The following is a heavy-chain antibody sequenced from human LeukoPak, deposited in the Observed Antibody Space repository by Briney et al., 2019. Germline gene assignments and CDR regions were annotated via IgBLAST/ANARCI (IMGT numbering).Heavy chain of an antibody. V-gene: IGHV4-39*01. D-gene: IGHD1-14*01. Sequence: SSETLSLTCTVSGGSISSSSLYWGWIRQPPGKGLEWIGSIYYSGNTYYNPSLKSRVTISVDTSKNQFSLKLSSVTAADTAVYYCARLNQGNRFDYWGQGTLVTVSS. CDR2: IYYSGNT. CDR1: GGSISSSSLY. CDR3: ARLNQGNRFDY. J-gene: IGHJ4*02.